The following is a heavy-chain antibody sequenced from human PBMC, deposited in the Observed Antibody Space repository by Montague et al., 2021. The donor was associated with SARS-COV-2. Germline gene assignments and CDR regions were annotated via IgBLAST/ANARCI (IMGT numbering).Heavy chain of an antibody. CDR2: IYYSWST. Sequence: SETLSLTCTVSGGSISSSSYYWGWIRQPPGNVLEWIGSIYYSWSTYYNPSLTSRVTISVDTSKNQFSLRLSSVTAADTAVYYCARQENSSGWFKPDAFDIWGQGTMVTVSS. V-gene: IGHV4-39*01. D-gene: IGHD6-19*01. CDR1: GGSISSSSYY. CDR3: ARQENSSGWFKPDAFDI. J-gene: IGHJ3*02.